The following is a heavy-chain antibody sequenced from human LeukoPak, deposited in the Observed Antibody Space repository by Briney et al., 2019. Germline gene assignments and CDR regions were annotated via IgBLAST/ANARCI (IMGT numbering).Heavy chain of an antibody. D-gene: IGHD1-20*01. V-gene: IGHV4-39*07. CDR2: FHYSGST. CDR1: GGSISSSSYY. CDR3: ARLYRKTYKWNDQPDY. Sequence: SETLSLTCSVSGGSISSSSYYWGWIRQPPGKGLEWVGTFHYSGSTYYNPSLKSRVTISVNMSKNQFSLKLISVTAADTAVYYCARLYRKTYKWNDQPDYWGQGTLVTVSS. J-gene: IGHJ4*02.